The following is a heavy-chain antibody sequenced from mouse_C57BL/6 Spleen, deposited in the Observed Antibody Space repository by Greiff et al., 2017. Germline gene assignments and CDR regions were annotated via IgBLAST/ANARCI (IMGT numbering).Heavy chain of an antibody. V-gene: IGHV1-59*01. D-gene: IGHD1-1*01. CDR1: GYTFTSYW. Sequence: QVQLQQPGAELVRPGTSVKLSCKASGYTFTSYWMHWVKQRPGQGLEWIGVIDPSDSYTNYNQKFKGKATLTVDTSSSTAYMQLSSLTSEDSAVYYCARGRDYGEEYFDVWGTGTTVTVSS. CDR2: IDPSDSYT. CDR3: ARGRDYGEEYFDV. J-gene: IGHJ1*03.